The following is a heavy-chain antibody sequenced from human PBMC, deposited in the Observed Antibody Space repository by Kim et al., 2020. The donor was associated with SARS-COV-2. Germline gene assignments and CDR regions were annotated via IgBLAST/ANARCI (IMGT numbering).Heavy chain of an antibody. D-gene: IGHD5-12*01. CDR2: ISSKSGYT. CDR1: GFSFSDDY. Sequence: GGSLRLSCAASGFSFSDDYMSWIRQAPGKGLEWLSYISSKSGYTNYADSVKGRFTISTDNAKNTLNLHMNSLRVEDSAVYYCARVSRRGYNCYDPLPLYYYGMDVWGQGTTVTVSS. CDR3: ARVSRRGYNCYDPLPLYYYGMDV. V-gene: IGHV3-11*05. J-gene: IGHJ6*02.